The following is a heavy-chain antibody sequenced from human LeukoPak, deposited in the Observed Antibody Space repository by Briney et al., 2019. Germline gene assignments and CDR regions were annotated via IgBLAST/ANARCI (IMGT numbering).Heavy chain of an antibody. CDR2: IKQDGSEK. CDR1: GFTFSSYW. CDR3: ARGRWELPYYYYYMDV. D-gene: IGHD1-26*01. J-gene: IGHJ6*03. Sequence: GGSLRLSCAASGFTFSSYWMSWVRRAPGKGLEWVANIKQDGSEKYYVDSVKGRFTISRDNAKNSLYLQMNSLRAEDTAVYYCARGRWELPYYYYYMDVWGKGTTVTVSS. V-gene: IGHV3-7*01.